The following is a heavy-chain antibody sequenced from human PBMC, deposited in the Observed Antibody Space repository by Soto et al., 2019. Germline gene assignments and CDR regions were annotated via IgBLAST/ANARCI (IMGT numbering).Heavy chain of an antibody. D-gene: IGHD6-19*01. Sequence: EGQLEQSGGGLVRSRGSLRLSCVASGFSFSNAWMTWVRQAPGKGLEWVGRVKSRPDGGTTDYASPVKGRFTITRDDSKSTVYLQMYSLKGEDTAVYYCTTVFLLPRGLGSSVFWGQGALVTVSS. CDR1: GFSFSNAW. CDR3: TTVFLLPRGLGSSVF. CDR2: VKSRPDGGTT. V-gene: IGHV3-15*01. J-gene: IGHJ4*02.